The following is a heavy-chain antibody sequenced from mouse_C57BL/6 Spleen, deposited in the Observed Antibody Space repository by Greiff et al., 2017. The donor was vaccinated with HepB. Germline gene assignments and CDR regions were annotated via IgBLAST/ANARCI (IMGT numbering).Heavy chain of an antibody. CDR2: IRLKSDNYAT. V-gene: IGHV6-3*01. Sequence: EVKVEESGGGLVQPGGSMKLSCVASGFTFSNYWMNWVRQSPEKGLEWVAQIRLKSDNYATHYAESVKGRFTISRDDSKSSVYLQMNNLRAEDTGIYYCTGPTGTKAMDYWGQGTSVTVSS. CDR1: GFTFSNYW. J-gene: IGHJ4*01. D-gene: IGHD4-1*02. CDR3: TGPTGTKAMDY.